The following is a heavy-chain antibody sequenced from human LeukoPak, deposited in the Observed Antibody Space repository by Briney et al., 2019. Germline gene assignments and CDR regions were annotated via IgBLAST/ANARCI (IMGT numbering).Heavy chain of an antibody. Sequence: PGGSLRLSCAASGFTFSNAWMSWVRQAPGKGLEWVGRIKSKTDGGTTDYAAPVKGRFTISRDDSKNTLYLQMNSLKTEDTAVYYCTTGSSGWYHGEDYWGQGTLVTVSS. CDR3: TTGSSGWYHGEDY. D-gene: IGHD6-19*01. V-gene: IGHV3-15*01. CDR1: GFTFSNAW. CDR2: IKSKTDGGTT. J-gene: IGHJ4*02.